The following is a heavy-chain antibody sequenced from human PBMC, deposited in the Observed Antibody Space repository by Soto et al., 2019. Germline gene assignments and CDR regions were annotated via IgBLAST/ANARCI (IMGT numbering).Heavy chain of an antibody. CDR2: INPNSGGT. CDR3: ARDLEAGGYYYYMDV. Sequence: ASVKVSCKASGYTFTGYYMHWVRQAPGQGLEWMGWINPNSGGTNYAQKFQGWVTMTRDTSISTAYMELSRLRSDDTAVYYCARDLEAGGYYYYMDVWGKGTTVTVSS. V-gene: IGHV1-2*04. CDR1: GYTFTGYY. J-gene: IGHJ6*03.